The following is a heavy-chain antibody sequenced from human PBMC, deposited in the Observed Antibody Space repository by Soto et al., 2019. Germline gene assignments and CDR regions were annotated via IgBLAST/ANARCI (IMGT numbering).Heavy chain of an antibody. V-gene: IGHV1-69*06. CDR3: ARGVYGSGNYYTGPAAFDI. J-gene: IGHJ3*02. Sequence: QVQLEQSGAEVKKPGSSVKVSCKASGGTLSDHGVAWLRQAPGQGLEWMGGTIPVFNTAKYAQKFQGRVTVTADKCTNIAYLELSSLRSEDTALYFCARGVYGSGNYYTGPAAFDIWGQGTMVIVSS. CDR2: TIPVFNTA. D-gene: IGHD3-10*01. CDR1: GGTLSDHG.